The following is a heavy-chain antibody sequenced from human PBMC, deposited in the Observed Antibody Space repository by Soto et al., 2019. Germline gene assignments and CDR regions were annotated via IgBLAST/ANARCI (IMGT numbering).Heavy chain of an antibody. J-gene: IGHJ4*02. CDR3: ARDVGWGYCSGGSCYSWDY. V-gene: IGHV3-7*01. Sequence: EVQLVESGGGLVQPGGSLRLSCAASGFTFSSYWMSWVRQAPGKGLEWVANIKQDGSEKYYVDSVKGRFTISRDNAKNSLYLQMNSLRAEDTAVYYCARDVGWGYCSGGSCYSWDYWGQGTLVTVSS. CDR2: IKQDGSEK. D-gene: IGHD2-15*01. CDR1: GFTFSSYW.